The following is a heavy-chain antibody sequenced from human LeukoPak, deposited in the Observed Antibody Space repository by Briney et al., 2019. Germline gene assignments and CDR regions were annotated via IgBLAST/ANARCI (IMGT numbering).Heavy chain of an antibody. CDR2: ISGSGGIT. CDR3: ARGSSGWLNWYFDF. CDR1: GFTFSNYA. V-gene: IGHV3-23*01. D-gene: IGHD6-19*01. J-gene: IGHJ2*01. Sequence: GGSLRLSCAASGFTFSNYAMSWVRQAPGKGLEWVSTISGSGGITYYADSVKGRFSISRDNSKNTLYLQMNSLRAEDTAVYYCARGSSGWLNWYFDFWGRGTLVTVSS.